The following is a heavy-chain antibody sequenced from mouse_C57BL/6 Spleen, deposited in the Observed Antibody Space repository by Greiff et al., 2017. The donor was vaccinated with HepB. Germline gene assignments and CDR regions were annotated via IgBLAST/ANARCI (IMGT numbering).Heavy chain of an antibody. CDR3: ARAFYDYEPFAY. CDR1: GYTFTSYW. Sequence: VQLQQSGAELAKPGASVKLSCKAFGYTFTSYWMHWVKQRPGQGLEWIGCINPSSGYTKYNQKFKDKATLTADKSSSTAYMQLSSLTYEDSAVYYCARAFYDYEPFAYWGQGTLVTVSA. CDR2: INPSSGYT. D-gene: IGHD2-4*01. V-gene: IGHV1-7*01. J-gene: IGHJ3*01.